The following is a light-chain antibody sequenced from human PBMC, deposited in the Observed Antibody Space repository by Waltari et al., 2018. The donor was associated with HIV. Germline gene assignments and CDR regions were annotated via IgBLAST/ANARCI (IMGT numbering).Light chain of an antibody. CDR1: SLSSYY. J-gene: IGLJ2*01. CDR2: GKN. V-gene: IGLV3-19*01. Sequence: SSELTQDPAVSVALGQTVRITCQGDSLSSYYASWSQQKPGQAPVLVIYGKNNRPSGIPDRFSGSSSGNTASLTITGAQAEDEADYYCNSRDSSGNHVVFGGGTKLTVL. CDR3: NSRDSSGNHVV.